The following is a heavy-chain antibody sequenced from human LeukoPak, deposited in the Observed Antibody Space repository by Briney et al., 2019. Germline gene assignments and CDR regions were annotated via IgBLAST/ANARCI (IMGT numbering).Heavy chain of an antibody. V-gene: IGHV3-9*01. CDR1: GFTFDDYA. Sequence: GGSLRLSCAASGFTFDDYAMHWVRQAPGKGLEWVSGISWNSGSIGYADSVKGRFTISRDNAKNSLYLQMNSLRAEDTAVYYCANENYYGSGSYADHWGQGTLVTVSS. D-gene: IGHD3-10*01. J-gene: IGHJ4*02. CDR2: ISWNSGSI. CDR3: ANENYYGSGSYADH.